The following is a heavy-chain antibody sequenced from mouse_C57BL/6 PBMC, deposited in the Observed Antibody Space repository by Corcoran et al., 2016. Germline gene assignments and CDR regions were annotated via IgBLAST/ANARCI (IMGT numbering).Heavy chain of an antibody. Sequence: QVQLQQSGAELVKPGASVKISCKASGYAFSSYWMNWVKQRPGKGLEWIGQIYPGDGDTNYNGKFKGKATLTADKSSSTAYMQLSSLTSEDSAVYFCARSGVTTRGLYYAMDYWGQGTSVTVSS. CDR1: GYAFSSYW. J-gene: IGHJ4*01. CDR3: ARSGVTTRGLYYAMDY. CDR2: IYPGDGDT. V-gene: IGHV1-80*01. D-gene: IGHD2-2*01.